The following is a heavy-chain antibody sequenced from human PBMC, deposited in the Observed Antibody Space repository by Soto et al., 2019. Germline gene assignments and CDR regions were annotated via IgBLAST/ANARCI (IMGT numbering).Heavy chain of an antibody. CDR2: IYYSGST. D-gene: IGHD3-3*01. CDR3: ARVKVGDLFRFNWFFDL. J-gene: IGHJ2*01. CDR1: GGSISSYY. Sequence: SETLSFTCTFSGGSISSYYWSWIRQPPGKGLEWIGYIYYSGSTNYNPSLKSRVTISVDTSKNQFSLKLSSVTAADTAVYYCARVKVGDLFRFNWFFDLWGRGTLVTVSS. V-gene: IGHV4-59*08.